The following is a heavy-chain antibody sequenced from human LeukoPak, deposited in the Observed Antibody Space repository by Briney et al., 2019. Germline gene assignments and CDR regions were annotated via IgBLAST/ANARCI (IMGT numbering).Heavy chain of an antibody. CDR1: GYTFTSYG. D-gene: IGHD3-10*01. J-gene: IGHJ4*02. CDR3: ARTYYYGSGSYFAY. Sequence: ASVKLSCKASGYTFTSYGISWVRQAPGQGLEWMGWISAYNGNTNYAQKLQGRVTMTTDTSTSTPYMELRSLRSDDTAVYYCARTYYYGSGSYFAYWGQGTLVTVSS. CDR2: ISAYNGNT. V-gene: IGHV1-18*01.